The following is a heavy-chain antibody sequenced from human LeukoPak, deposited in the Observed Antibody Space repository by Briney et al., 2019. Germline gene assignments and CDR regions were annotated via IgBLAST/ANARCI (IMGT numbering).Heavy chain of an antibody. CDR3: ARERVGATPTYYGMDV. J-gene: IGHJ6*02. D-gene: IGHD1-26*01. Sequence: ASVKVSCKASGYTFTGYYMHWVRQAPGQGLEWMGWINPNNGGTNYAQKFQGWVTMTRDTSISTAYMELSRLRSDDTAVYYCARERVGATPTYYGMDVWGQGTTVTVSS. CDR1: GYTFTGYY. V-gene: IGHV1-2*04. CDR2: INPNNGGT.